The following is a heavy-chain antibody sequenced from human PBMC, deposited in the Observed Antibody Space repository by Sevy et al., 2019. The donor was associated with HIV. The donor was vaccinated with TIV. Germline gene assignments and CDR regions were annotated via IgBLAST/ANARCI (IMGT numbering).Heavy chain of an antibody. J-gene: IGHJ5*02. D-gene: IGHD6-13*01. CDR1: GDSVSSNSAA. CDR2: TYYRSKWYN. Sequence: SQTLSLTCAISGDSVSSNSAAWNWIRQSPSRGLEWLGRTYYRSKWYNDYAVSVKSRITINPDTSKNQFSLQLNSVTPEDTAVYYCAIRGALGSSSWYTWFDPWGQGTLVTVSS. CDR3: AIRGALGSSSWYTWFDP. V-gene: IGHV6-1*01.